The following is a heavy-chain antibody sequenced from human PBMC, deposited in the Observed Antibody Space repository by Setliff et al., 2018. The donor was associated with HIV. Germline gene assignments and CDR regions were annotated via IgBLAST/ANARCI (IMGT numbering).Heavy chain of an antibody. V-gene: IGHV1-2*02. CDR1: GYTFTDYY. J-gene: IGHJ3*02. Sequence: ASVKVSCKASGYTFTDYYMHWVRQAPGQGLEWMGWINPNSGSTNYAQKFQGRVTMTRDTSVSTAYMELSSLRSEDTAVYYCARCYYDSSGPTDAFDIWGQGTVVTVSS. D-gene: IGHD3-22*01. CDR3: ARCYYDSSGPTDAFDI. CDR2: INPNSGST.